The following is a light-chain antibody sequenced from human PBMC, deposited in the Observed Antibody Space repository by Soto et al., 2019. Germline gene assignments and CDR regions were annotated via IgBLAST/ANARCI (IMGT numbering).Light chain of an antibody. V-gene: IGKV3-20*01. CDR3: QQYGSSRWT. CDR1: QTVSSNY. J-gene: IGKJ1*01. Sequence: DIVLAQSPGTLSLSPGERATLSCRASQTVSSNYLAWYQQKFGQAPRLLIYGASSRATGIPDRFSGGGSGTDFTLTISRLEPEDFAVYYCQQYGSSRWTFGQGTKVDIK. CDR2: GAS.